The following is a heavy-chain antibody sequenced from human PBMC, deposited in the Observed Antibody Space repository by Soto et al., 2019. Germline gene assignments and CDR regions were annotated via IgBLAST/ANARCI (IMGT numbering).Heavy chain of an antibody. V-gene: IGHV3-23*01. D-gene: IGHD2-2*01. Sequence: GGSLRLSCAASGFTFSSYAMSWVRQAPGKGLEWVSAISGSGGSTYYADSVKGRFTISRDNSKNTLYLQMNSLRAEDTAVYYCAKAGAAINYYYYYYMDVWGKGTTVTVSS. CDR2: ISGSGGST. CDR1: GFTFSSYA. CDR3: AKAGAAINYYYYYYMDV. J-gene: IGHJ6*03.